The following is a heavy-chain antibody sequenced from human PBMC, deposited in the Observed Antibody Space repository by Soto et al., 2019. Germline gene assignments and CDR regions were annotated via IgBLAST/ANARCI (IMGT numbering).Heavy chain of an antibody. J-gene: IGHJ2*01. D-gene: IGHD4-17*01. CDR3: ARDRGYGGNENWYFDL. CDR1: GGSISSGDYY. CDR2: IYYSGST. Sequence: QVQLQESGPGLVKPSQTLSLTCTVSGGSISSGDYYWSWIRQPPGKGLEWIGYIYYSGSTYYNPSLKSRVTVSVDTSQSQFSLELSSVSAADTAVYYCARDRGYGGNENWYFDLWGRGTLVTVSS. V-gene: IGHV4-30-4*01.